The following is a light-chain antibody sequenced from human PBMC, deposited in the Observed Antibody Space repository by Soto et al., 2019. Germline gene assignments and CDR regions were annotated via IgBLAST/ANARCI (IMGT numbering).Light chain of an antibody. CDR3: QQYNSWPPIT. Sequence: EVVMTQSPPTLSVSPGERATLSCRASESVSRNLAWYQQKPGQAPRLLIYDASTRATGIPDRFSGGGSGTEFTLTTSSLQSEDFVVYYCQQYNSWPPITFGQGTRLEIK. CDR2: DAS. J-gene: IGKJ5*01. V-gene: IGKV3-15*01. CDR1: ESVSRN.